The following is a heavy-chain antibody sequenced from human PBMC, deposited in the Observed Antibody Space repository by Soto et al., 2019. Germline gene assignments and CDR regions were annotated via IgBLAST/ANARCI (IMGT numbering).Heavy chain of an antibody. D-gene: IGHD6-6*01. CDR3: ARDSNSGWFDP. CDR1: GGSISSGGYY. J-gene: IGHJ5*02. Sequence: SETLSLTCTVSGGSISSGGYYWSWIRQHPGKGLEWIGYISYSGSTYYNPSLKSRVTISVDTSKNQFSLKLSSVTAADTAVYYCARDSNSGWFDPWCQGTLVTVSS. V-gene: IGHV4-31*03. CDR2: ISYSGST.